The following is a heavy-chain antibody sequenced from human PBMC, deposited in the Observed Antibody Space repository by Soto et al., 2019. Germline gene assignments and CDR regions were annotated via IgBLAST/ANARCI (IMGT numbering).Heavy chain of an antibody. CDR3: ARWDHDYGYLDV. CDR1: GDSVSSNMAA. J-gene: IGHJ6*02. V-gene: IGHV6-1*01. Sequence: QTLSLTCDISGDSVSSNMAAWNWSRQSPYRGLRWLGTTYYTFKWCKEYGLSVKTRISITPVTCKNPSCLQLNSESPKNTAVYYCARWDHDYGYLDVWGLGTTVTVSS. D-gene: IGHD4-17*01. CDR2: TYYTFKWCK.